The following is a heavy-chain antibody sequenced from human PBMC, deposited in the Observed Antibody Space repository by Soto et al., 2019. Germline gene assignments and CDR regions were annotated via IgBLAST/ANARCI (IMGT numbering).Heavy chain of an antibody. Sequence: VASVKVSCKASGYTFTDYGISWVRQAPGQGLEWMGWISGYNGNTNYAQKLQGRVTITRDTSASTAYMELSSLRSEDTAVYYCARSIVVVTAADYWGQGTLVTVSS. J-gene: IGHJ4*02. D-gene: IGHD2-21*02. V-gene: IGHV1-18*01. CDR2: ISGYNGNT. CDR3: ARSIVVVTAADY. CDR1: GYTFTDYG.